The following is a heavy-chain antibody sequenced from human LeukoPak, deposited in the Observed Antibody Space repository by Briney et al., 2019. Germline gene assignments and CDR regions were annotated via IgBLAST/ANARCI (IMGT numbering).Heavy chain of an antibody. V-gene: IGHV3-48*03. Sequence: PGGSLRLSCAASGFTFSSYEMNWVRQAPGKGLEWVSYISSSGSTIYYADSVKGRFTISRDNAKNSLYLQMNSLRAEDTAVFYCARDRREGVTDYWGQGTLVTASS. CDR2: ISSSGSTI. CDR1: GFTFSSYE. J-gene: IGHJ4*02. D-gene: IGHD3-10*01. CDR3: ARDRREGVTDY.